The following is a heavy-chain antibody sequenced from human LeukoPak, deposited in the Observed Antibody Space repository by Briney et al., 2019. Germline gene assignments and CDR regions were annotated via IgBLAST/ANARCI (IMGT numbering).Heavy chain of an antibody. Sequence: PSETLSLTCAVYGGSFSSYYWSWIRQPPGKGLEWIGEINHSGSTNYNPSLNSRITISVDTSKNQFSLKLSSVTAADTAVYYCARGPYYYYMDVWGKGTTVTVS. V-gene: IGHV4-34*01. CDR2: INHSGST. J-gene: IGHJ6*03. CDR3: ARGPYYYYMDV. CDR1: GGSFSSYY.